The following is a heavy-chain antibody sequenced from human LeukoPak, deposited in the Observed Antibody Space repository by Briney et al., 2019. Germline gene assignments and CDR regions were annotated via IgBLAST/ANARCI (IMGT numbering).Heavy chain of an antibody. CDR3: AKDWASSGWSHFDY. CDR1: DFTFSIYA. J-gene: IGHJ4*02. CDR2: ISGSGDNT. D-gene: IGHD6-13*01. Sequence: GGSLRLSCAASDFTFSIYAMSSVPQAPGKGLEWVSAISGSGDNTYYADSVKGRFTVSRDNSKNTLYLRMNSLRAEDTAVYYCAKDWASSGWSHFDYWGQGTLVTVSS. V-gene: IGHV3-23*01.